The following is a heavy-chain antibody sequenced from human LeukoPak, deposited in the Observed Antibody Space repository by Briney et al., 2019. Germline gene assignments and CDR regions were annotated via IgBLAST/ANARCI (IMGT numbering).Heavy chain of an antibody. D-gene: IGHD6-6*01. J-gene: IGHJ6*03. CDR2: INHSGST. CDR3: ARGKAARPPYYYYYMDV. Sequence: SETLSLTCTVSGGSISSYYWSWVRQPPGKGLEWIGEINHSGSTNYNPSLKSRVTISVDTSKNQLSLKLSSVTAADTAVYYCARGKAARPPYYYYYMDVWGKGTTVTISS. V-gene: IGHV4-34*01. CDR1: GGSISSYY.